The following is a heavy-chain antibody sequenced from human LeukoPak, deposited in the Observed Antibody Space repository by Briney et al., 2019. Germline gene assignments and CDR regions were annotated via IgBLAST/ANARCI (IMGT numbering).Heavy chain of an antibody. CDR3: TGESYRTSFLFDL. CDR1: GDSVSSYY. J-gene: IGHJ4*02. CDR2: ISTSGSA. Sequence: SETPSLTCTVSGDSVSSYYWSWIRQPAGNRLEWIGRISTSGSARYNPSLKSRVTLSIDTSKNQISLNVKSVTAADTAVYYCTGESYRTSFLFDLWGQGTLVTVSS. D-gene: IGHD5-12*01. V-gene: IGHV4-4*07.